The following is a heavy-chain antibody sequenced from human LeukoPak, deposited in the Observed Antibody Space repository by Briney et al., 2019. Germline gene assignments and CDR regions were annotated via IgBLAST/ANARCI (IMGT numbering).Heavy chain of an antibody. CDR2: IIVIFGTP. CDR1: GGTFSIYS. V-gene: IGHV1-69*13. CDR3: ARDVDSSMVTNWFDS. Sequence: SVKVSCKASGGTFSIYSFSWVRQAPGQGLEWLGGIIVIFGTPNYPQKFHGRVTITADESTSTVYMELSSLRSEDTAMYYCARDVDSSMVTNWFDSWGQGTLVTVSS. J-gene: IGHJ5*01. D-gene: IGHD5-18*01.